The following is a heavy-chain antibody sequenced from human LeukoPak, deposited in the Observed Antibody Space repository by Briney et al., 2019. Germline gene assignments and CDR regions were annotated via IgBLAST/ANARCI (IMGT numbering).Heavy chain of an antibody. D-gene: IGHD3-9*01. CDR2: ISGSGDNT. Sequence: GGSLRLSCAASGFTFRTYAMNWVRQAPGKGLEWVSGISGSGDNTYYTDSVKGRFTISRDNSKNTLYLQMNSLRAEDTAVYYCAKGDDILTGYLSYFDYWGQGTLVTVSS. CDR3: AKGDDILTGYLSYFDY. V-gene: IGHV3-23*01. J-gene: IGHJ4*02. CDR1: GFTFRTYA.